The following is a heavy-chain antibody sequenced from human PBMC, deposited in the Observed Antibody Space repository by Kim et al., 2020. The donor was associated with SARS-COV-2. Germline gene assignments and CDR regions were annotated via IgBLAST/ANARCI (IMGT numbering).Heavy chain of an antibody. Sequence: ASVKVSCKASGYTFTSYAMNWVRQAPGQGLEWMGWINTNTGNPTYAQGFTGRFVFSLDTSVSTAYLQISSLKAEDTAVYYCARAPYDILTGYYIRGYYYGMDVWGQGTTVTVSS. CDR1: GYTFTSYA. CDR2: INTNTGNP. D-gene: IGHD3-9*01. J-gene: IGHJ6*02. V-gene: IGHV7-4-1*02. CDR3: ARAPYDILTGYYIRGYYYGMDV.